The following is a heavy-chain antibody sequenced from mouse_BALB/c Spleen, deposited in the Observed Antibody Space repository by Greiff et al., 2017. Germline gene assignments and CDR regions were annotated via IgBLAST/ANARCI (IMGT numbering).Heavy chain of an antibody. J-gene: IGHJ3*01. Sequence: EVMLVESGGGLVKPGGSLKLSCAASGFTFSSYTMSWVRQTPEKRLEWVATISSGGSYTYYPDSVKGRFTISRDNAKNTLYLQMSSLKSEDTAMYYCTRDAYGNYPWFAYWGQGTLVTVSA. CDR1: GFTFSSYT. CDR2: ISSGGSYT. CDR3: TRDAYGNYPWFAY. D-gene: IGHD2-10*02. V-gene: IGHV5-6-4*01.